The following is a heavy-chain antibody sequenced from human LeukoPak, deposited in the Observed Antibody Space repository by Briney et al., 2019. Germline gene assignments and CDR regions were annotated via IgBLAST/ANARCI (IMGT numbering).Heavy chain of an antibody. V-gene: IGHV1-2*02. CDR1: GDTFTCYY. D-gene: IGHD1-1*01. J-gene: IGHJ4*02. Sequence: ASVKVSCKASGDTFTCYYMHWVRQAPGQGLEGMGWINPSSGGTYYAQKFQGRVTMTTDTSIRTAYMELSRPGYDHTDLYHCARGSIWEDGCNSAFDYWGQGTLVTVSS. CDR2: INPSSGGT. CDR3: ARGSIWEDGCNSAFDY.